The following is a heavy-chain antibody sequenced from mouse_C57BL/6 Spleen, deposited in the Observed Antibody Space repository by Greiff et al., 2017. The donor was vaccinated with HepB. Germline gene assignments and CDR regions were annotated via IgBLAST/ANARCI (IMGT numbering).Heavy chain of an antibody. CDR3: AREGLRRGNRYYAMDY. CDR1: GFTFSDYG. Sequence: DVKLVESGGGLVKPGGSLKLSCAASGFTFSDYGMHWVRQAPEKGLEWVAYISSGSSTIYYADTVKGRFTISRDNAKTTLFLQMTSLRSEDTAMYYCAREGLRRGNRYYAMDYWGQGTSVTVSS. V-gene: IGHV5-17*01. CDR2: ISSGSSTI. D-gene: IGHD2-2*01. J-gene: IGHJ4*01.